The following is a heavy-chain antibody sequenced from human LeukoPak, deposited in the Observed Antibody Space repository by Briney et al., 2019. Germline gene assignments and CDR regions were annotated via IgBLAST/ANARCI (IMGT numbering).Heavy chain of an antibody. Sequence: SGPTLVNPTQTLTLTCTFSGFSLNTRGVGVGWIRQPPGRALEWLALIYWDDDRRYSPSLKSRLTITKDTSKNQVVLTMTNMDPVDTATYFCAHRKNYYDSSVFNNWGQGTLVTVSS. D-gene: IGHD3-22*01. CDR2: IYWDDDR. CDR1: GFSLNTRGVG. V-gene: IGHV2-5*02. CDR3: AHRKNYYDSSVFNN. J-gene: IGHJ4*02.